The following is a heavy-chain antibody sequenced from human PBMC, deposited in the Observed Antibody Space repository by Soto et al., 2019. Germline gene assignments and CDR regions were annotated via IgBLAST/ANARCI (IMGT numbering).Heavy chain of an antibody. D-gene: IGHD6-6*01. J-gene: IGHJ6*03. CDR1: GFHLRGYA. CDR2: ISSNGVGT. Sequence: PGGSLRVSYAASGFHLRGYARDWVRPAPGKGLEYVSGISSNGVGTYYANSVQGRFTISRDNSKNTVYLQMGSLRPEDMAVYYCARRARPDFYYMDVWGKGTTVTVSS. V-gene: IGHV3-64*01. CDR3: ARRARPDFYYMDV.